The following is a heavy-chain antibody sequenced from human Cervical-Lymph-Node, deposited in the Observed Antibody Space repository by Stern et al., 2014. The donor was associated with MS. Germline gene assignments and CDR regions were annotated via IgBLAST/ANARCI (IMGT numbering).Heavy chain of an antibody. CDR1: GFTVSNNY. D-gene: IGHD6-6*01. CDR3: ATRNIGTRGY. V-gene: IGHV3-66*02. J-gene: IGHJ4*02. Sequence: DQLVQSGGGLVQPGGSLRLSCAASGFTVSNNYMTWVRQGPGMGLEWVSLIYSGGNTYYADSVKGRFTISRDNSKNTLYLQMNSLRPEDTAVYYCATRNIGTRGYWGQGALVTVSS. CDR2: IYSGGNT.